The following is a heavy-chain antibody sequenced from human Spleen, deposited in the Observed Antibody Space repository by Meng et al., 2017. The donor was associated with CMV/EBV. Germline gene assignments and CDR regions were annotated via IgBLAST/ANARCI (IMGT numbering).Heavy chain of an antibody. Sequence: QGQLVQPRPWGKKPGPSVKVPGKAPGVPFSSYAISWVRQAPGQGLEWMGWSSAYNGNTNYAQKLQGRVTMTTDTSTSTAYMGLRSLRSYDTAVYYCAKGLVLDYWGQGTLVTVSS. V-gene: IGHV1-18*01. CDR3: AKGLVLDY. CDR1: GVPFSSYA. CDR2: SSAYNGNT. D-gene: IGHD3-10*01. J-gene: IGHJ4*02.